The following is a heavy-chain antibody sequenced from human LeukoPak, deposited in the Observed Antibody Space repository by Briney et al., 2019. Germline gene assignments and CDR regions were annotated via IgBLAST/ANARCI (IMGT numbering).Heavy chain of an antibody. D-gene: IGHD3-22*01. CDR1: GFTVSSNY. CDR2: ISSSSSYI. Sequence: PGGSLRLSCAASGFTVSSNYMSWVRQAPGKGLEWVSSISSSSSYIYYADSVKGRFTISRDNAKNSLYLQMNSLRAEDTAVYYCARDPPPTYYYDSSGYYYHACDIWGQGTMVTVSS. V-gene: IGHV3-21*01. CDR3: ARDPPPTYYYDSSGYYYHACDI. J-gene: IGHJ3*02.